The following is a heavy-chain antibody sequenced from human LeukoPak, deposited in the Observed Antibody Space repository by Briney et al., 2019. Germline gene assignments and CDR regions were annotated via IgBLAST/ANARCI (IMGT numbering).Heavy chain of an antibody. Sequence: GGSLRLSCAASGFTFSSYGMHWVRQAPGKGLEWVAVIWYDGSNKYYADSVKGRFTISRDNSKNTLYLQMNSLRAEDTAVYYCARDSSNWYNWNDVGPPDYWGQGTLVTVSS. CDR1: GFTFSSYG. CDR2: IWYDGSNK. D-gene: IGHD1-1*01. J-gene: IGHJ4*02. V-gene: IGHV3-33*01. CDR3: ARDSSNWYNWNDVGPPDY.